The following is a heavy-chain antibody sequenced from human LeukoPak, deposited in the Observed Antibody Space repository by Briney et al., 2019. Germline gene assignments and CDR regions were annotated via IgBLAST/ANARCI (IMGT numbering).Heavy chain of an antibody. Sequence: PSETLSLTCTVSGGAITTYYWGWIRQPPGKGLEWIGNIFSGSTYYSPSLRSRVTISLDTSRNQFSLKLNSVTAADTAVYYCAKSNGYGLVDIWGQGTMVTVSS. CDR2: IFSGST. D-gene: IGHD3-10*01. V-gene: IGHV4-39*07. CDR1: GGAITTYY. CDR3: AKSNGYGLVDI. J-gene: IGHJ3*02.